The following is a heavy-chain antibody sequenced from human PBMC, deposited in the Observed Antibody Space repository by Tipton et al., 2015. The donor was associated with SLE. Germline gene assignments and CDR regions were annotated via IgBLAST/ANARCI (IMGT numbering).Heavy chain of an antibody. CDR2: IYYSGST. J-gene: IGHJ4*02. CDR1: GGSISSSSYY. Sequence: TLSLTCTVSGGSISSSSYYWGWIRQPPGKGLEWIGSIYYSGSTYYNPSLKSRVTISVDASKNDFSLRLSSVTAADTAVYYCARVGSSDYLYYLDNWGQGTLVTVSS. D-gene: IGHD3-22*01. V-gene: IGHV4-39*07. CDR3: ARVGSSDYLYYLDN.